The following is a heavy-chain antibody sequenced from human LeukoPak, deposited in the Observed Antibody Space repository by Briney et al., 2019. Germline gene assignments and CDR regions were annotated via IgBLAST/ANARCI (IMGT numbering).Heavy chain of an antibody. J-gene: IGHJ4*02. CDR3: ARGVFWSAYSVTIPHY. Sequence: ASVKVSCKASGYSLSGYSIHWVRQAPGQGLEWMGCMGCINPNSGDTNYAQKFQGRVTVTRDTSINTAYMELSRLTSDDTAVYYCARGVFWSAYSVTIPHYRGQGTLVTVSS. CDR1: GYSLSGYS. CDR2: MGCINPNSGDT. V-gene: IGHV1-2*02. D-gene: IGHD3-3*01.